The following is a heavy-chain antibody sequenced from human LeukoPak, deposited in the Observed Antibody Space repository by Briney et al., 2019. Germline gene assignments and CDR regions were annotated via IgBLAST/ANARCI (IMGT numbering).Heavy chain of an antibody. D-gene: IGHD5-24*01. CDR1: GGSISSSSYY. Sequence: SETLSLTCTVSGGSISSSSYYWGWIRQPPGKGLEWIGSIYYSGSTFYNPSMKSRVTISVDTSKNQFSLRLICVTAADTAVYYCAGGRLKMATIAGAFDIWGQGTMVTVSS. CDR3: AGGRLKMATIAGAFDI. J-gene: IGHJ3*02. CDR2: IYYSGST. V-gene: IGHV4-39*07.